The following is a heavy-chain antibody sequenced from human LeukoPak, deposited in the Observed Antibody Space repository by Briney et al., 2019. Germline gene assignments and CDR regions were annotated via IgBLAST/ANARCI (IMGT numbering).Heavy chain of an antibody. Sequence: SETLSLTCTVSGGSISSGDYYWSWIRQPPGKGLEWIGYIYYSGSTYYNPSLKSRVTISVDTSKNQFSLKLCSVTAADTAVYYCARVPDSTGYFYYWGQGTLVTVSS. D-gene: IGHD2-21*02. CDR3: ARVPDSTGYFYY. V-gene: IGHV4-30-4*08. CDR1: GGSISSGDYY. CDR2: IYYSGST. J-gene: IGHJ4*02.